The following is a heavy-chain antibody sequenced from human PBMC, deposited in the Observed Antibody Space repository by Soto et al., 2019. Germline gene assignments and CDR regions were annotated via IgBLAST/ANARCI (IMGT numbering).Heavy chain of an antibody. D-gene: IGHD5-12*01. CDR2: INAGNGKT. J-gene: IGHJ4*02. V-gene: IGHV1-3*01. CDR1: GYTFTSYA. CDR3: ASPDIVPRGALDDY. Sequence: ASVKVSCKASGYTFTSYAMHWVRQAPGQRLEWMGWINAGNGKTKYSQKFQGRVTITRDTSASTAYMELSSLRSEDTSVYYCASPDIVPRGALDDYWGQGTLVTVSS.